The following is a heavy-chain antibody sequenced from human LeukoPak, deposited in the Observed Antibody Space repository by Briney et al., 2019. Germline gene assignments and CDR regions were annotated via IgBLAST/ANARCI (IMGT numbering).Heavy chain of an antibody. Sequence: SETLSLTCVVSGGSISSTSYYWGWIRQSQGRGLEWIGSFYYTGSIFDNRSLRSRVTISIDMSKNQFLLKLTSVTAADTAVYYCVSGTTVTSFAYWGQGTLVTVSS. V-gene: IGHV4-39*07. CDR2: FYYTGSI. J-gene: IGHJ4*02. CDR3: VSGTTVTSFAY. D-gene: IGHD4-17*01. CDR1: GGSISSTSYY.